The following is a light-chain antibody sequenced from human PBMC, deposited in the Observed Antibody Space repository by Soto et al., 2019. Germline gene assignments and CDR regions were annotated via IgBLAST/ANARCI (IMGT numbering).Light chain of an antibody. J-gene: IGLJ1*01. CDR1: SSDVGSDNL. V-gene: IGLV2-23*02. CDR2: EVS. Sequence: QSVLTQPASVSGSPGQSITISCTGTSSDVGSDNLVSWYQQHPGKAPKFIIYEVSQRPAGVSYRFSGSKSGNTAYLTISGLQAEDEADYYCCSYAGSITYVFGTGTKV. CDR3: CSYAGSITYV.